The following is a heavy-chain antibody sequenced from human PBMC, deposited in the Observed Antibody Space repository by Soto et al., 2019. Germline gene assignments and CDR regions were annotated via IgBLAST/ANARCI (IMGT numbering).Heavy chain of an antibody. CDR1: GFSFSSYG. J-gene: IGHJ5*02. Sequence: QVQLVESGGGVVQPGRSLRLSCAASGFSFSSYGMHWVRQAPGKGLEWVALISYDGSDKYYADSVKGRFTISRDNSKNPLYLQINSLRAEDRAVYYCAKGGNRITIFVVVQNWFDPWGQGTLVTVSS. CDR2: ISYDGSDK. CDR3: AKGGNRITIFVVVQNWFDP. V-gene: IGHV3-30*18. D-gene: IGHD3-3*01.